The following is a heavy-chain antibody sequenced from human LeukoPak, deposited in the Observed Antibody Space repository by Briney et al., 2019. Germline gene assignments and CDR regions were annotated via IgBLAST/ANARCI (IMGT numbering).Heavy chain of an antibody. CDR1: GGSISSGGYY. CDR2: IYYSGST. D-gene: IGHD2-21*02. J-gene: IGHJ4*02. Sequence: SETLSLTCTVSGGSISSGGYYWSWIRQPPGKGLEWIGYIYYSGSTNSNPSLKSRVTISVDTSKNQFSLKLSSVTAADTAVYYCARHLRCGGDCFSAYFDYWGQGTLVTVSS. V-gene: IGHV4-61*08. CDR3: ARHLRCGGDCFSAYFDY.